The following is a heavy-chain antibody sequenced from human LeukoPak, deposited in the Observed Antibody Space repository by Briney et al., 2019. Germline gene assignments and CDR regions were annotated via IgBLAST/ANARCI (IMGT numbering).Heavy chain of an antibody. CDR3: SREGYSCPNWFDT. D-gene: IGHD4-11*01. CDR1: GFTFSSYS. J-gene: IGHJ5*02. V-gene: IGHV4-39*07. CDR2: IYYNGDT. Sequence: GSLRLSCAASGFTFSSYSMNWVRQTPGKGLEWVGSIYYNGDTYYNPSFKSRVSTSVDTAKNQISLILTSVTAADTAVYYCSREGYSCPNWFDTWGQGTLVTVSS.